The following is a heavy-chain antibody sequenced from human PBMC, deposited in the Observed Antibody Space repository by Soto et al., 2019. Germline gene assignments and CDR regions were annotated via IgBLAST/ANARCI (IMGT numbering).Heavy chain of an antibody. CDR3: ARDLRLGESGYDY. CDR1: GYTFTSYG. Sequence: ASVKVSCKASGYTFTSYGFSWVRQAPGQGLEWTGWISAYSGNTDYAQKFQGRLSMTTDASTSTAYMELRSLRSDDTAVYYCARDLRLGESGYDYWGQGTLVTVSS. J-gene: IGHJ4*02. D-gene: IGHD3-16*01. V-gene: IGHV1-18*01. CDR2: ISAYSGNT.